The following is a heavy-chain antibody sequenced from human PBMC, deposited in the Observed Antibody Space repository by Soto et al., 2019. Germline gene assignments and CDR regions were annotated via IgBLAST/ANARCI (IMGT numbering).Heavy chain of an antibody. V-gene: IGHV1-18*01. Sequence: QVQLVQSGAEVKKPGASVKVSCKASGYTFTSYGISWVRQAPGQGLEWMGWISGYNGNTNYAQKLQGRVTMTTDTSTSTDYMELRSLRADDTAVYYCAMDGNGRQRARFIDDWGQGTLVTVSS. D-gene: IGHD6-25*01. CDR3: AMDGNGRQRARFIDD. CDR1: GYTFTSYG. J-gene: IGHJ4*02. CDR2: ISGYNGNT.